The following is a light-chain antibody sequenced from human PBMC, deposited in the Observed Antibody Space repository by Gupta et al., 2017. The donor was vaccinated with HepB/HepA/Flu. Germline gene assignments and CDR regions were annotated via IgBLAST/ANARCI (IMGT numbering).Light chain of an antibody. J-gene: IGKJ3*01. CDR1: QSVSSN. Sequence: EIVMTQSPATLSVSPGERATLSCRASQSVSSNLAWYQQKPGQAPRLLIYVASTRATGIPARFSGSGSGTEFTLTISSLQSEDFAVYYCQQYNNWPVFTFGPGTKVDIK. V-gene: IGKV3-15*01. CDR2: VAS. CDR3: QQYNNWPVFT.